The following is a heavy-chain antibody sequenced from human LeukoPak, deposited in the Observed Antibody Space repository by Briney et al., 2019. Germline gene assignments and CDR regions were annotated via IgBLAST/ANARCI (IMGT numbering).Heavy chain of an antibody. CDR1: GFIFSDYW. J-gene: IGHJ4*02. D-gene: IGHD6-19*01. CDR2: IKGDGSKI. Sequence: PGGSLRLSCGASGFIFSDYWMSWVRQAPGEGPEWVANIKGDGSKIYYVDSVKGRFTISRDNDKNSLYLQMNNLRAEDTAVYHSTRDSSCFDFWGQGALVTVSS. CDR3: TRDSSCFDF. V-gene: IGHV3-7*01.